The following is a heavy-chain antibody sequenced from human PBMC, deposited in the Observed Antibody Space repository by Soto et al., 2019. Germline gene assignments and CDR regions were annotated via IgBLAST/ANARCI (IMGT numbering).Heavy chain of an antibody. V-gene: IGHV4-61*08. J-gene: IGHJ6*03. CDR3: ARVVAPNSGFYYYYMDV. Sequence: SETLSLTCTVSGGSISSGDYYWSWIRQPPGKGLEWIGYIYYSGSTNYNPSLKSRVTISVDTSKNQFSLKLSSVTAADTAVYYCARVVAPNSGFYYYYMDVWGKGTTVTVSS. CDR2: IYYSGST. D-gene: IGHD5-12*01. CDR1: GGSISSGDYY.